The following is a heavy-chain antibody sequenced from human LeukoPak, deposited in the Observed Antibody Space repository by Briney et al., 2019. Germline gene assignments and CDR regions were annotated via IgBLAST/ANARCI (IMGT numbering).Heavy chain of an antibody. V-gene: IGHV3-48*03. Sequence: GGSLRLSCAASGFTFSSYEMNWVRQAPGKGLEWVSYISSSGSTIYYADSVKGRFTISRDNAKNSLYLQMNSLRPEDTAVYYCARFGYNDFDYWGQGTLVTVS. CDR1: GFTFSSYE. CDR3: ARFGYNDFDY. CDR2: ISSSGSTI. D-gene: IGHD5-24*01. J-gene: IGHJ4*02.